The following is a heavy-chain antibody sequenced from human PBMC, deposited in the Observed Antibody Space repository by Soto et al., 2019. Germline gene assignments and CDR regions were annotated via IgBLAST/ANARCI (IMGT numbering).Heavy chain of an antibody. V-gene: IGHV3-23*01. CDR1: GFTFGSCA. J-gene: IGHJ6*02. D-gene: IGHD5-12*01. CDR3: AKHGALRPSDHFYELDV. CDR2: ISGSGTTT. Sequence: PGWSLRLSCAASGFTFGSCAMSWVRQAPGKGLEWVSSISGSGTTTYYAESVKGRFSVSRDNSRDTLYLQVNSLGADDTAVYFCAKHGALRPSDHFYELDVWGQGTTVTVYS.